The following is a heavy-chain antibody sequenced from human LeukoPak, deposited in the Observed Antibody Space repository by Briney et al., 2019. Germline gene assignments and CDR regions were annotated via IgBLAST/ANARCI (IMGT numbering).Heavy chain of an antibody. Sequence: PGGSLRLSCAASGFTFSSYSMNWVRQAPGKGLEWVSYISSSGSTIYYADSVKGRFTISRDNAKNSLYLQMNSLRAEDTAVYYCASAPYSSSWSWGQGTLVTVSS. V-gene: IGHV3-48*04. J-gene: IGHJ4*02. CDR3: ASAPYSSSWS. D-gene: IGHD6-13*01. CDR1: GFTFSSYS. CDR2: ISSSGSTI.